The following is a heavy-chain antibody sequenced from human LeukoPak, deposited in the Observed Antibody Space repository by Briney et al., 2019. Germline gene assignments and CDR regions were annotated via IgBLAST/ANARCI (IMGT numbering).Heavy chain of an antibody. CDR3: AREGGDDYYDSSGYSY. Sequence: SETLSLTCTVSGGFITNYYWGWIRQPPGKGLEWIGYIYYSGSTNYNPSLKSRVTISVDTSKNQFSLKLSSVTAADTAVYYCAREGGDDYYDSSGYSYWGQGTLVTVSS. CDR1: GGFITNYY. J-gene: IGHJ4*02. CDR2: IYYSGST. V-gene: IGHV4-59*01. D-gene: IGHD3-22*01.